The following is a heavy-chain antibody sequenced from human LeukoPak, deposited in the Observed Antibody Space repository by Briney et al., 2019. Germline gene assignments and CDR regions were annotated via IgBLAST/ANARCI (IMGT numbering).Heavy chain of an antibody. Sequence: WIRQPPGKGLEWIGSIYYSGSTYYNPSLKSRVTISVDTSKNQFSLKLSSVTAADTAVYYCARHVRDYYDSSGYWGDDAFDIWGQGTMVTVSS. CDR3: ARHVRDYYDSSGYWGDDAFDI. J-gene: IGHJ3*02. V-gene: IGHV4-39*01. D-gene: IGHD3-22*01. CDR2: IYYSGST.